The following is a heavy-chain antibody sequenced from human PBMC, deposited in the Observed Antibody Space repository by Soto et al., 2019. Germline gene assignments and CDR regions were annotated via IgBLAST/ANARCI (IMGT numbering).Heavy chain of an antibody. J-gene: IGHJ4*02. CDR2: ISYDGSNK. V-gene: IGHV3-30*18. CDR1: GFAFSTYG. Sequence: QMQLEESGGGVVQPGRSLRLSCVASGFAFSTYGMHWVRQAPGKGLEWVAAISYDGSNKYFPDSVKGRFTISRDNSKNTLYLQRNSLRPEDTAVYYCAKSEWEGFGGYSNFWGQGTLVTVSS. D-gene: IGHD2-21*02. CDR3: AKSEWEGFGGYSNF.